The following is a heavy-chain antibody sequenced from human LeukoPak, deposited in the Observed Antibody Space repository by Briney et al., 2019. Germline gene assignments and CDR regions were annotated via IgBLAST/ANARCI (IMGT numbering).Heavy chain of an antibody. CDR2: IYYSGSP. Sequence: PSETLSLTCTVSGGSFSSFYWSWIRQPPGKGLEWIGHIYYSGSPNYNPSLKSRVTISVDTSKNQFSLKLSSVTAADTAVYYCARWPNCSSTSCPPDYWGQGTLVTVSS. CDR1: GGSFSSFY. CDR3: ARWPNCSSTSCPPDY. V-gene: IGHV4-59*01. D-gene: IGHD2-2*01. J-gene: IGHJ4*02.